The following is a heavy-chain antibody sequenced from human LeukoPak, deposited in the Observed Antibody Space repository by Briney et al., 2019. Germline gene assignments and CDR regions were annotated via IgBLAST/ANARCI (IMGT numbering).Heavy chain of an antibody. J-gene: IGHJ4*02. D-gene: IGHD1-26*01. CDR3: ARYSGTYRDY. CDR2: ISSGSTYI. V-gene: IGHV3-21*01. Sequence: GGSLRRSCAASGFTFSSYNMNWVRQAPGNGLEWVSSISSGSTYIFYADSVKGRFTISRDNAKNSLYLQMNSLRADDTAVYYCARYSGTYRDYWGQGTLVTVSS. CDR1: GFTFSSYN.